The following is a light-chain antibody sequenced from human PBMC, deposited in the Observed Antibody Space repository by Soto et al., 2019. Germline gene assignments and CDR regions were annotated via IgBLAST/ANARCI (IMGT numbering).Light chain of an antibody. J-gene: IGKJ1*01. CDR2: DAS. Sequence: DIQMTHSPSTLSASVWDRVTITCRASQNINNWIAWYQQKPGKAPKFLIYDASTLENGVPSRFSGSGFGTEFSLTISSLQPDDFGSYYCQHMRTFGQGTKVDIK. CDR3: QHMRT. V-gene: IGKV1-5*01. CDR1: QNINNW.